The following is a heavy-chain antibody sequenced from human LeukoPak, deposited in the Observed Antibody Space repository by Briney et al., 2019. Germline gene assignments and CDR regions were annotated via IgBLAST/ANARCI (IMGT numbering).Heavy chain of an antibody. CDR3: ARLSGREGNYDILTGHLYYYYYMDV. J-gene: IGHJ6*03. Sequence: GGSLRLSCAASGFTVSSNYMSWVRQAPGKGLEWVSSISSSSSYIYYADSVKGRFTISRDNAKNSLYLQMNSLRAEDTAVYYCARLSGREGNYDILTGHLYYYYYMDVWGKGTTVTISS. CDR1: GFTVSSNY. D-gene: IGHD3-9*01. CDR2: ISSSSSYI. V-gene: IGHV3-21*01.